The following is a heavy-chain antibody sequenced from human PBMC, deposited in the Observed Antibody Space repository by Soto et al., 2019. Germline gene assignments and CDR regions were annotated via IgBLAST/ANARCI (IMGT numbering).Heavy chain of an antibody. J-gene: IGHJ6*02. V-gene: IGHV3-53*01. Sequence: SGGSLRLSCAASGFTVSSNYMSWVRQAPGKGLEWVSVIYSGSSKYYADSVKGRFTISRDNSKNTLYLQMNSLRAEDTAVYYCARAGKYSGSYWAPEYYYGMDVWGQGTTVTVSS. D-gene: IGHD1-26*01. CDR2: IYSGSSK. CDR3: ARAGKYSGSYWAPEYYYGMDV. CDR1: GFTVSSNY.